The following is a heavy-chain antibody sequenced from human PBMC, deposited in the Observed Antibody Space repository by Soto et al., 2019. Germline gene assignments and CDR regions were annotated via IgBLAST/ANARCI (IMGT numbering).Heavy chain of an antibody. V-gene: IGHV4-39*01. J-gene: IGHJ5*02. Sequence: SETLSLTCTVSGGSISSSSYYWGWIRQPPGKGLEWIGSIYYSGSTYYNPSLKSRVTISVDTSKNQFSLKLSSVTAADTAVYYCARQPLEAMADPWGQGTLVTVSS. D-gene: IGHD5-18*01. CDR2: IYYSGST. CDR1: GGSISSSSYY. CDR3: ARQPLEAMADP.